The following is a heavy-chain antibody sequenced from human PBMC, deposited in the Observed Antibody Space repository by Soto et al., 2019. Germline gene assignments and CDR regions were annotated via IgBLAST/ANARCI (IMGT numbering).Heavy chain of an antibody. Sequence: QVQLVESGGGVVQPGRSLRLSCAASGFTFSSYAMHWVRQAPGKGLEWVAVISYDGSNKYYADSVKGRFTISRDNSKNTLYLQMNSLRAEDTAVYYCLGGSKEEDAFDSWGQGTMVTVSS. V-gene: IGHV3-30-3*01. CDR3: LGGSKEEDAFDS. J-gene: IGHJ3*02. CDR1: GFTFSSYA. CDR2: ISYDGSNK. D-gene: IGHD3-16*01.